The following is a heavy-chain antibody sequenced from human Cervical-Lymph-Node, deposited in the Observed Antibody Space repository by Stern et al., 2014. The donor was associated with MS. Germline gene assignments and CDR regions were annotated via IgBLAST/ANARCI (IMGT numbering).Heavy chain of an antibody. CDR1: GYAFTSYF. CDR2: INPSGGST. V-gene: IGHV1-46*01. D-gene: IGHD3-3*01. CDR3: ARGEGRFAY. Sequence: QVQLVESGAAVKKPGASVKVSCKASGYAFTSYFIQWVRQAPGPGLEWMGLINPSGGSTIYAQKFLGRVTMTRDTSTSTVYMDLSSLRSEDTAVYYCARGEGRFAYWGQGTLVTVSS. J-gene: IGHJ4*02.